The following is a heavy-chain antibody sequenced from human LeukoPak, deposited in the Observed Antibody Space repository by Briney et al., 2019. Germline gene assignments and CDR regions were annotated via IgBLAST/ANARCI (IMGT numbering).Heavy chain of an antibody. CDR2: IRPGDSNT. J-gene: IGHJ4*02. D-gene: IGHD5-18*01. CDR3: TRLGYSYGQGDY. Sequence: GESLKISCKASGYTFTNNWIGWERQMPGKGLEWMGIIRPGDSNTKYSPSFQGLVTISVDKSITTAYLQWSSLMASDTATYFCTRLGYSYGQGDYWGQGTLVTVSS. CDR1: GYTFTNNW. V-gene: IGHV5-51*01.